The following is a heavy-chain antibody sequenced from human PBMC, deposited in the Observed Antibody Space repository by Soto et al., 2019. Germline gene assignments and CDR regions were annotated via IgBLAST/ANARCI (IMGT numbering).Heavy chain of an antibody. CDR2: IYWDDSK. CDR3: AHAYGGRSLY. D-gene: IGHD1-26*01. J-gene: IGHJ4*02. Sequence: QITLKESGPTLVKPTQTLTLTCTFSGFSLTTDRVGVGWIRQPPGEALERLAVIYWDDSKTYRPSLESRLTITKDTSKNQVALTMTNMDSLDTATYYWAHAYGGRSLYWGQGTLVTVSS. V-gene: IGHV2-5*02. CDR1: GFSLTTDRVG.